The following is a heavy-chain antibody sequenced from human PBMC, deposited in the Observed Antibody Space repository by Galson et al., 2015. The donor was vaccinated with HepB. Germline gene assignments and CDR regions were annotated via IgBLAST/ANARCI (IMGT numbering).Heavy chain of an antibody. CDR2: TYYRSKWYN. Sequence: CAISEDSVSSNSAAWNWIRQSPSRGLEWLGRTYYRSKWYNDYEVSVKSRISINADTSKNQFSLHLSSVTPEDTAVYYCATQGSGQVVDAFVIWGQGTMVTVSS. D-gene: IGHD6-6*01. CDR1: EDSVSSNSAA. V-gene: IGHV6-1*01. CDR3: ATQGSGQVVDAFVI. J-gene: IGHJ3*02.